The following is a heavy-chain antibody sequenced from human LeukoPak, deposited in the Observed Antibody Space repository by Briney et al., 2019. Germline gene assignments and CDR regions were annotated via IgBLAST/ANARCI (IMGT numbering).Heavy chain of an antibody. CDR3: VRSYDWVFDY. CDR2: TFYRSKWYN. Sequence: PSQTLSLTCAISGDRVSRHDLTWAWVRQSPSRGLEWLGRTFYRSKWYNDYAVSVKSRITVSPDTSKNQFSLHLNSVTPEDTAVYYCVRSYDWVFDYWGQGTRVTVSS. V-gene: IGHV6-1*01. CDR1: GDRVSRHDLT. D-gene: IGHD1-1*01. J-gene: IGHJ4*02.